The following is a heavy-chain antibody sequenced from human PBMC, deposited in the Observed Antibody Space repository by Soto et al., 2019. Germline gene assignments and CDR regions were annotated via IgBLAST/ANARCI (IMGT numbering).Heavy chain of an antibody. J-gene: IGHJ6*02. V-gene: IGHV1-24*01. CDR3: ATDQLFGSYYDFWSGYHASTKYYYGMDV. CDR2: FDPEDGET. CDR1: GYTLTERS. Sequence: ASVKVSCKVSGYTLTERSMHWVRQAPGKGLEWMGGFDPEDGETIYAQKFQGRVTMTEDTSTDTAYMELSSLRSEDTAVYYCATDQLFGSYYDFWSGYHASTKYYYGMDVWGQGTTVTVSS. D-gene: IGHD3-3*01.